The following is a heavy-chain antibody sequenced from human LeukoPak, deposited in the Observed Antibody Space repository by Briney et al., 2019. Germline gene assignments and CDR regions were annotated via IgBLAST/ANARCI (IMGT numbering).Heavy chain of an antibody. D-gene: IGHD6-19*01. Sequence: GGSLRLSCAASGFTFSSYAMHWVRQAPGKGLEWVAVTSYDGSNKYYADSVKGRFTISRDNAKNSLYLQMNSLRAEDTAVYYCARGGSGWYPVGYWGQGTLVTVSS. CDR1: GFTFSSYA. CDR2: TSYDGSNK. CDR3: ARGGSGWYPVGY. J-gene: IGHJ4*02. V-gene: IGHV3-30-3*01.